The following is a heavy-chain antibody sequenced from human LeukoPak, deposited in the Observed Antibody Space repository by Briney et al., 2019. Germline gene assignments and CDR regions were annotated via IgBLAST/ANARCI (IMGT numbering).Heavy chain of an antibody. D-gene: IGHD1-26*01. CDR2: IYSDNT. CDR3: AKGRALVGGTTRSYDS. J-gene: IGHJ5*02. V-gene: IGHV3-53*01. Sequence: PGGSLRLSCTVSGFTASSNSMSWVRQAPGKGLEWVSFIYSDNTHYSDSVKGRFTISRDNSKNTLYLQMNSLGVEDTAVYYCAKGRALVGGTTRSYDSWGQGTLVTVSS. CDR1: GFTASSNS.